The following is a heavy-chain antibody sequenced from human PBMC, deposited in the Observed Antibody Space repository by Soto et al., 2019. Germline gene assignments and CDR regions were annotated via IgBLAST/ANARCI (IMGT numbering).Heavy chain of an antibody. CDR3: ASSFPPDYYDSSGYYTWFDP. D-gene: IGHD3-22*01. V-gene: IGHV1-69*13. J-gene: IGHJ5*02. CDR1: GGTFSSYA. Sequence: GASVKVSCKASGGTFSSYAISWVRQAPGQWLEWMGGIIPIFGTANYAQKFQGRVTITADESTSTAYMELSSLRSEDTAVYYCASSFPPDYYDSSGYYTWFDPWGQGTLVTVSS. CDR2: IIPIFGTA.